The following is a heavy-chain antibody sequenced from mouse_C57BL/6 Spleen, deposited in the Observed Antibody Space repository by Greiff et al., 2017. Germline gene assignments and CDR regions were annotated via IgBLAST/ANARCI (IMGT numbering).Heavy chain of an antibody. CDR2: ISSGGSYT. J-gene: IGHJ1*03. CDR3: ARLPGSSFGYFDV. V-gene: IGHV5-6*02. CDR1: GFTFSSYG. Sequence: EVMLVESGGDLVKPGGSLKLSCAASGFTFSSYGMSWVRQTPDKRLEWVATISSGGSYTYYPDSVQGRFTISRDNAKNTLYLQMSSLKSEDTAMYYCARLPGSSFGYFDVWGTGTTVTVSS. D-gene: IGHD1-1*01.